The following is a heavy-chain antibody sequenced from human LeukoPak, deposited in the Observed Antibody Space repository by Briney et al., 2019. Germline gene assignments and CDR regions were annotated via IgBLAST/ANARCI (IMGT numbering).Heavy chain of an antibody. CDR3: ARLGYGFFPHYYYYMDV. CDR1: GGSISSSSYY. V-gene: IGHV4-39*01. J-gene: IGHJ6*03. D-gene: IGHD3-10*01. Sequence: SETLSLTCTVSGGSISSSSYYWGRIRQPPGKGLEWIGSIYYSGSTYYNPSLKSRVTISVDTSKNQFSLKLSSVTAADTAVYYCARLGYGFFPHYYYYMDVWGKGTTVTVSS. CDR2: IYYSGST.